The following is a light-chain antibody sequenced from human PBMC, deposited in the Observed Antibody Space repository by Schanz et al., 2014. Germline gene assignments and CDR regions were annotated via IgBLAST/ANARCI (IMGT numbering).Light chain of an antibody. CDR2: EGS. CDR3: CSYAGSNNRV. CDR1: SSDVGSYNL. J-gene: IGLJ3*02. V-gene: IGLV2-23*01. Sequence: QSALTQPASVSGSPGQSITISCTGTSSDVGSYNLVSWYQQHPGKAPKVMIYEGSKRPSGVSDRFSGSKSGNTASLTISGLQAEDEADYYCCSYAGSNNRVFGGGTKLTVL.